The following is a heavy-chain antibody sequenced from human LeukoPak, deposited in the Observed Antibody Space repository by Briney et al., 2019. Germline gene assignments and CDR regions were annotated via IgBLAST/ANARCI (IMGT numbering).Heavy chain of an antibody. V-gene: IGHV3-66*01. CDR2: IYGGGGT. J-gene: IGHJ4*02. CDR1: GFTVSSNY. Sequence: GGSLRLSCAASGFTVSSNYMSWVRQAPGKGLEWVSVIYGGGGTYYADSVKGSFTISRDNSKNTMYLQMNTLRAEDTAVYYCASPYCSGDSCYSGYWGQGTLVTVSS. D-gene: IGHD2-15*01. CDR3: ASPYCSGDSCYSGY.